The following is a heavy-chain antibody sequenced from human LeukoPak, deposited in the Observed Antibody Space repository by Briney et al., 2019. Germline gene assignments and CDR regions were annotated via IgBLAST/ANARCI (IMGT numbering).Heavy chain of an antibody. D-gene: IGHD2-2*01. CDR1: GGSISSGSYY. Sequence: PSETLSLTCTVSGGSISSGSYYWSWIRQPAGKGLERIGRIYTSGSTNYNPSLKSRVTISVDTSKDQCSLKLSSVTAADTAVYYCARWHCSSTSCYAGVWGQGTLVTVSS. V-gene: IGHV4-61*02. J-gene: IGHJ4*02. CDR3: ARWHCSSTSCYAGV. CDR2: IYTSGST.